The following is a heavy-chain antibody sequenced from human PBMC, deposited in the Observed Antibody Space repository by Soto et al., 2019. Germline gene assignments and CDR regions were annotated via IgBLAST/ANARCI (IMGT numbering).Heavy chain of an antibody. D-gene: IGHD1-1*01. J-gene: IGHJ5*02. V-gene: IGHV3-7*04. Sequence: EVQLVESGGGLVQPGGYLRLSCAASGFTFSTYWMSWLRQVPGEGLEWVASIKQDGSQIHYVESVKGRFTISRDNAKDSLYLQMSSLRADDTDVDYCARVWNDGGIHHWGQGTLVTVSS. CDR3: ARVWNDGGIHH. CDR1: GFTFSTYW. CDR2: IKQDGSQI.